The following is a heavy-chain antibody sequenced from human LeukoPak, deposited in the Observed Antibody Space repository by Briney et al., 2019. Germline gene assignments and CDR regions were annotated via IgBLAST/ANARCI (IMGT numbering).Heavy chain of an antibody. J-gene: IGHJ4*02. CDR2: ISWNSGSI. V-gene: IGHV3-9*01. Sequence: PGRSLRLSCAASGFTFDDYAMHWVRQAPGKGLEWVSGISWNSGSIGYADSVKGRFTISRDNAKNSLYLQMNSLRAEDTALYYCAKDISPGYYDSSGYYSFMPGYWGQGTLVTVSS. CDR3: AKDISPGYYDSSGYYSFMPGY. CDR1: GFTFDDYA. D-gene: IGHD3-22*01.